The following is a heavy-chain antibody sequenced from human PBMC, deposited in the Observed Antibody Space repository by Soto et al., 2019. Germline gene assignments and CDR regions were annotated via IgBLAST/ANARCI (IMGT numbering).Heavy chain of an antibody. Sequence: GGSLRLSCAASGFTFSNAWMSWVRQAPGKGLEWVGRIKSKTDGGTTDYAAPVKGRFTISRDDSKNTLYLQMNSLKTEDTAVYYCTTAGGAAADIHDAFDIWGQGTMVTVSS. D-gene: IGHD6-13*01. V-gene: IGHV3-15*01. CDR1: GFTFSNAW. CDR3: TTAGGAAADIHDAFDI. CDR2: IKSKTDGGTT. J-gene: IGHJ3*02.